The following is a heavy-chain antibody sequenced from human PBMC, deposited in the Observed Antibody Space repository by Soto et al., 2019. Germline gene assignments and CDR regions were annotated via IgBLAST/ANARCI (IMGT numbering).Heavy chain of an antibody. J-gene: IGHJ4*02. CDR3: AKGWGTGYYFDY. CDR2: ISGSGGST. CDR1: GFTFSSYA. D-gene: IGHD3-16*01. Sequence: EVQLLESGGGLVQPGGSLRLSCAASGFTFSSYAMSWVRQAPGKGLEWVSAISGSGGSTYYADSVKGRFTISRDNSKNTLYLVMTSVRAEDTAVYYCAKGWGTGYYFDYWGQGTLVTVSS. V-gene: IGHV3-23*01.